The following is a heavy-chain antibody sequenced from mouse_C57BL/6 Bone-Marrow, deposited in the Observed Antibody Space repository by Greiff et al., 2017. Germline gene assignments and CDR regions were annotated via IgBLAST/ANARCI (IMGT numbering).Heavy chain of an antibody. D-gene: IGHD2-4*01. V-gene: IGHV5-4*01. CDR1: GFTFSSYA. CDR3: ARTPDYDGPMDY. J-gene: IGHJ4*01. Sequence: EVQLVASGGGLVKPGGSLKLSCAASGFTFSSYAMSWVRQTPEKRLEWVATISDGGSSTYYPDNVKGRFTISRDNAKNNLYLQMSHLKSEDTAMYYCARTPDYDGPMDYWGQGTSVIVTS. CDR2: ISDGGSST.